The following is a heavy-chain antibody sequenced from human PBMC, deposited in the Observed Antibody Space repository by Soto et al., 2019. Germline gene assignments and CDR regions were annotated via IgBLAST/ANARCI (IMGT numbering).Heavy chain of an antibody. J-gene: IGHJ1*01. CDR3: AIFYHDYGDYQGYFQH. Sequence: GGSLRLSCAASGFTFSSYAMSWVRQAPGKGLEWVSAISGSGGSTYYADSVKGRFTISRDNSKNTLYLQMNSLRAEDTAVYYCAIFYHDYGDYQGYFQHWGQGTLVTVSS. CDR1: GFTFSSYA. V-gene: IGHV3-23*01. CDR2: ISGSGGST. D-gene: IGHD4-17*01.